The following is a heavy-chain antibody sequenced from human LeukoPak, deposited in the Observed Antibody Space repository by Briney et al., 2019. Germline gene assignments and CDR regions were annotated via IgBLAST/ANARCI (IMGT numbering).Heavy chain of an antibody. CDR3: ARVGSYHDILTGQNWFDP. Sequence: PGGSLRLSCAASGFTFSSYGMHWVRQAPGKGLEWVAFIRYDGSNKYYADSVKGRFTISRDNSKNTLYLQMNSLRTEDTAVYYCARVGSYHDILTGQNWFDPWGQGTLVTVSS. J-gene: IGHJ5*02. D-gene: IGHD3-9*01. V-gene: IGHV3-30*02. CDR2: IRYDGSNK. CDR1: GFTFSSYG.